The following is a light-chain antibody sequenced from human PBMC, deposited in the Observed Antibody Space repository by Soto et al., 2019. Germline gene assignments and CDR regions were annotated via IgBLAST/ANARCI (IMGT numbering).Light chain of an antibody. Sequence: EIVLTQSPATLSLSPGERATLSCSASQSVSSYLAWYQQKPGQAPRLLIYDASNRATGIPARFSGSGSGTDFTLTISSLEPEDFAVYYCQQRSNWRRTFGQGTKLEIK. V-gene: IGKV3-11*01. CDR2: DAS. J-gene: IGKJ2*01. CDR3: QQRSNWRRT. CDR1: QSVSSY.